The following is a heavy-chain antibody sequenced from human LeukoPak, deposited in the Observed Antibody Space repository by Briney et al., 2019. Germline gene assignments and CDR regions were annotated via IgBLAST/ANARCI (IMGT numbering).Heavy chain of an antibody. CDR3: ATLRIIVPATFVFDT. CDR2: ISPSSGSS. CDR1: GYIFTAHN. J-gene: IGHJ5*02. D-gene: IGHD2/OR15-2a*01. V-gene: IGHV1-2*02. Sequence: ASVKVSCKASGYIFTAHNIHWIRQAPGQGLEWVGWISPSSGSSSTAQRFQDRDTMTTDTSISTAYMDISSLRSDDTAVYFCATLRIIVPATFVFDTWGQGTQVAVSS.